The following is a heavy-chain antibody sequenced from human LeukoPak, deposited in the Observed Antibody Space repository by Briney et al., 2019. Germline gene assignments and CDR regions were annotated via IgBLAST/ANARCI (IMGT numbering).Heavy chain of an antibody. D-gene: IGHD3-16*02. J-gene: IGHJ6*02. CDR3: TRHDAVPVIGHGMGV. V-gene: IGHV4-59*08. CDR1: GGSISSYY. CDR2: IYYTGIT. Sequence: SETLSLTCTVSGGSISSYYWSWIRQPPGKGLEWIGYIYYTGITNYNPSLESRVTISVDTSKNQFSLKLNSVTAADTAVYYCTRHDAVPVIGHGMGVWGQETTVTVSS.